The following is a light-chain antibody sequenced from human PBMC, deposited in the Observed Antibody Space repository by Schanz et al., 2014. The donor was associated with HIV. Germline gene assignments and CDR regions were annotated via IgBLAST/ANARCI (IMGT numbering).Light chain of an antibody. V-gene: IGLV2-14*01. CDR1: SIDAGGYNY. J-gene: IGLJ2*01. CDR2: DVS. Sequence: QSALTQPASVSGSPGQSITISCTGTSIDAGGYNYVSWYQQHPGKAPKLMIYDVSDRPSGVSSRFSGSKSGNTASLTISGLQAEDEADYYCSSYTSSNTGVFGGGTKLTVL. CDR3: SSYTSSNTGV.